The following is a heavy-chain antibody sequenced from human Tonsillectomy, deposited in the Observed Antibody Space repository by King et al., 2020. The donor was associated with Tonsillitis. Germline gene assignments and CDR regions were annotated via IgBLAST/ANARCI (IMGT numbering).Heavy chain of an antibody. V-gene: IGHV4-59*08. D-gene: IGHD5-24*01. CDR3: ARYGQLRGAFDV. J-gene: IGHJ3*01. Sequence: QLQESGPGLLKPSETLSLTCTVSGGSISSYYWSWIRQPPGKGLEWIGYIYYSGSTNYNPSLKSRVTISVDTSKNQFSLMLSSVTAADTAVYYCARYGQLRGAFDVWGQGTMVTVSS. CDR2: IYYSGST. CDR1: GGSISSYY.